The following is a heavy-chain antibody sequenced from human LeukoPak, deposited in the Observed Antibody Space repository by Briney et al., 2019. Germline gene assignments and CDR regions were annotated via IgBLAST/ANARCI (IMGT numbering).Heavy chain of an antibody. CDR3: AREGSPSWYSGSYVRRFDY. J-gene: IGHJ4*02. CDR2: IYTSGST. D-gene: IGHD1-26*01. Sequence: SETLSLTCTVSGGSISSYYWSWIRQPAGKGLEWIGRIYTSGSTTYNPSLTSRVSMSIDTSKNHFSLKLTSVTAADTAVYYCAREGSPSWYSGSYVRRFDYWGQGTLVTVSS. CDR1: GGSISSYY. V-gene: IGHV4-4*07.